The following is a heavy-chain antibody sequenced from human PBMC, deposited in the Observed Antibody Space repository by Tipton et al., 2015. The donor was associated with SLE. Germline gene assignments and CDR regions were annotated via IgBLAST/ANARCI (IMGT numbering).Heavy chain of an antibody. CDR2: ISHRGST. CDR1: GGSFSGYY. V-gene: IGHV4-34*01. Sequence: TLSLTCAVYGGSFSGYYWSWIRQPPGKGPEGIGEISHRGSTNYNPSPKSRVAVSIDTSKNQFSLKLSSVTAADTAVYYCVRGHYDVAGNYWSPGEWGQGTLVTVS. CDR3: VRGHYDVAGNYWSPGE. D-gene: IGHD3-10*02. J-gene: IGHJ4*02.